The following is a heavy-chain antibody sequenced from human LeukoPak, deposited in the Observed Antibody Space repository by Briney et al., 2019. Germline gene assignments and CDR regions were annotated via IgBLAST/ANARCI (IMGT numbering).Heavy chain of an antibody. Sequence: GGSLRLSCAASGFTFDDYTMHWVRQAPGKGLEWVSLISWDGGGTYYADSVKGRFTISRDNSKNSLYLQMNSLRTEDTALYYCAKGTYYYDSSGYFPFDYWGQGTLVTVSS. CDR3: AKGTYYYDSSGYFPFDY. D-gene: IGHD3-22*01. V-gene: IGHV3-43*01. CDR1: GFTFDDYT. CDR2: ISWDGGGT. J-gene: IGHJ4*02.